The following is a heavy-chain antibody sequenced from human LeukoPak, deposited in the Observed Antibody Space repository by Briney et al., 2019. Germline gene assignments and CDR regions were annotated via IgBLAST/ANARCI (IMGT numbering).Heavy chain of an antibody. D-gene: IGHD1-1*01. Sequence: PGGSLRLSCTASGFTLSSYWMHWVRQVPGKGLVLVSHINSFGGNTNYADSVEGRFTISRDNSKNTLYLQMNTLRAEDTAVCYCATTKQARRYFDYWGQGTLVTVSS. CDR2: INSFGGNT. CDR3: ATTKQARRYFDY. CDR1: GFTLSSYW. J-gene: IGHJ4*02. V-gene: IGHV3-74*01.